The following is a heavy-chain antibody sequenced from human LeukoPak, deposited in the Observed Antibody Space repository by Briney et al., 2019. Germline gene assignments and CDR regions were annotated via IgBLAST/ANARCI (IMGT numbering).Heavy chain of an antibody. V-gene: IGHV1-18*01. CDR2: ISAYNGNT. CDR3: EXXXKSRLRYFDWLLFETLDY. D-gene: IGHD3-9*01. CDR1: GYTFTSYG. J-gene: IGHJ4*02. Sequence: GASVKVSCKASGYTFTSYGISWVRQAPGQGLEWMGWISAYNGNTNYAQKLQGRVTMTTDTSTSTAYMEMRSLRSDDKAVYYCEXXXKSRLRYFDWLLFETLDYWGQGTLVSVSS.